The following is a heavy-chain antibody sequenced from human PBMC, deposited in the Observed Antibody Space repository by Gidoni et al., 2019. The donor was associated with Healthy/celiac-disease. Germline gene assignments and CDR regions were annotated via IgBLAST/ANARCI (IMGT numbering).Heavy chain of an antibody. V-gene: IGHV1-46*01. D-gene: IGHD6-13*01. CDR2: INPSGGST. CDR1: GSTFTSYS. CDR3: ARASSWYNWFDP. Sequence: QVQLVQSGAEVKHTGASVQVSCKASGSTFTSYSMHWVRQAPGQGLEWMGIINPSGGSTSYAKKFKGRVTMTRETSTSTVYMELSSLRSEGTAVYYCARASSWYNWFDPWGQGTLVTVSS. J-gene: IGHJ5*02.